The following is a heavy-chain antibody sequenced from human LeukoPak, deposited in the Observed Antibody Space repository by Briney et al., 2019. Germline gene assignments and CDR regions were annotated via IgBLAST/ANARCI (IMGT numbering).Heavy chain of an antibody. J-gene: IGHJ4*02. D-gene: IGHD6-13*01. CDR2: INAGNGNT. CDR3: ARDSSSYSSSWYLY. V-gene: IGHV1-3*01. CDR1: GYTFTSYA. Sequence: ASVKVSCTASGYTFTSYAMHWVRQAPGQRLEWMGWINAGNGNTKYSQKFQGRVTITRDTSASTVYMELSSLRSEDTAVYYCARDSSSYSSSWYLYWGQGTLVTVSS.